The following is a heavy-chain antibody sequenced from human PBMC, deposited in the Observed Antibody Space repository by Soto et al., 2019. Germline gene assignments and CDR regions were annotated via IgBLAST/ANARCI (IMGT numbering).Heavy chain of an antibody. D-gene: IGHD4-4*01. Sequence: QVQLVQSGAEVKKPGASVKVSCKASGYTFTSYDINWVRQATGQGLEWMGWMNPNSGNTGYAQKFQGRVTMTRNTSISTAYMELSSLRSKDTAVYYCARGSDYSNYGRGYYYYYMDVWGKGTTVTVSS. CDR2: MNPNSGNT. CDR1: GYTFTSYD. CDR3: ARGSDYSNYGRGYYYYYMDV. J-gene: IGHJ6*03. V-gene: IGHV1-8*01.